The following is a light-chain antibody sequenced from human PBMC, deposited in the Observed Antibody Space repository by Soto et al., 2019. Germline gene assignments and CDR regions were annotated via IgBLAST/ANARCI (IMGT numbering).Light chain of an antibody. CDR2: DAS. CDR1: QDISNY. Sequence: DIQMTQSPSSLSASVGDRVTITCQASQDISNYLNWYQQKPGKAPKLLIYDASNLETGVPSRFSGSRSGTDFTFNISSLQPEDIATYYCQQYDTLPLFGQGTKLEIK. CDR3: QQYDTLPL. V-gene: IGKV1-33*01. J-gene: IGKJ2*01.